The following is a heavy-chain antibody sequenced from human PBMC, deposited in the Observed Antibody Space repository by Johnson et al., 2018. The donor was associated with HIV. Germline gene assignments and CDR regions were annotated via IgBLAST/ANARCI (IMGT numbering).Heavy chain of an antibody. V-gene: IGHV3-30*04. CDR2: ISYDGSNK. CDR3: ARVKRPSWELLPGDAFDI. CDR1: GFTFSSYA. J-gene: IGHJ3*02. D-gene: IGHD1-26*01. Sequence: QVRLVESGGGVVQPGRSLRLSCAASGFTFSSYAMHWVRQAPGKGLEWVAVISYDGSNKYYADSVKGRFTISRDNSKNTLYLQMNSLRAEDTAVYYCARVKRPSWELLPGDAFDIWGQGTMVTVSS.